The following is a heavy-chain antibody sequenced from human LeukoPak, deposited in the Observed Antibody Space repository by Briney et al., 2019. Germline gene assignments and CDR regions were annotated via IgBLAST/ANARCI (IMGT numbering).Heavy chain of an antibody. D-gene: IGHD2-21*02. J-gene: IGHJ3*02. CDR3: ARDRYCGGDCLDAFDI. V-gene: IGHV4-31*02. CDR1: GGXXXSGGYY. CDR2: IYYSGST. Sequence: LXLXXXXSGGXXXSGGYYWSWIRQHPGKGLEWIGYIYYSGSTYYNPSLKSRITISVDTSKNQFSLKLSSVTAADTAVYYCARDRYCGGDCLDAFDIWGQGTMVTVSS.